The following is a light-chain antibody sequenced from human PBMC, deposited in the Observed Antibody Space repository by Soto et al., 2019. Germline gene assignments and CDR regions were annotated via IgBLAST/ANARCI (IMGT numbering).Light chain of an antibody. V-gene: IGKV1-33*01. CDR3: QQYDNLPT. CDR2: DAS. CDR1: QDISNY. J-gene: IGKJ5*01. Sequence: DIQMTQSPSSLSASVGDRVTITCQASQDISNYLNWYQQKPGKAPKLLIYDASNLETGVPSRLSGSGSGTDITFTISSLQPEDIATYYCQQYDNLPTFGQGTRLEIK.